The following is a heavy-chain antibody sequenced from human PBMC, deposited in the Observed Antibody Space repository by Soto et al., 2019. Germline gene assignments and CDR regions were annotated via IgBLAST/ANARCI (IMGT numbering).Heavy chain of an antibody. Sequence: SETLSLTCTVSGGSISSGDYYWSWIRQPPGKGLEWIGYIYYSGSTYYNPSLKSRVTISVDTSKNQFSLKLSSVTAADTAVYYCARDSYGGNSGMDVSGQGTMVTVSS. J-gene: IGHJ6*02. V-gene: IGHV4-30-4*01. D-gene: IGHD4-17*01. CDR2: IYYSGST. CDR3: ARDSYGGNSGMDV. CDR1: GGSISSGDYY.